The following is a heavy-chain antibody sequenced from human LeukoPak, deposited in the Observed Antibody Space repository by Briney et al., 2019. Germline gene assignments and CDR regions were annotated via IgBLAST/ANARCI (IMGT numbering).Heavy chain of an antibody. V-gene: IGHV4-31*03. CDR2: IYYSGST. D-gene: IGHD2-15*01. CDR1: GVSIGSGGYY. Sequence: SETLSLTCTVSGVSIGSGGYYWSWIRQHPGKGLEWIGYIYYSGSTYYNPSLKSRVTISVDTSKNQFSLKLSSVTAADTAVYYCARGVRDIVVVVAAYFDYWGQGTLVTVSS. CDR3: ARGVRDIVVVVAAYFDY. J-gene: IGHJ4*02.